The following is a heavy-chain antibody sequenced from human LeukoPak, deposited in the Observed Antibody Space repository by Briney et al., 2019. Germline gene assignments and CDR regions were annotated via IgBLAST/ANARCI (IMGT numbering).Heavy chain of an antibody. CDR3: ARAAMAGTSPPDY. J-gene: IGHJ4*02. V-gene: IGHV1-69*01. D-gene: IGHD6-19*01. CDR1: GGPFSSYA. Sequence: SVEVFCKASGGPFSSYAIRWVRQAPGQGLELLGGIIPIFGTANYAQKFQGRVTITADESTSTAYMELSSLRSEDTAVYYCARAAMAGTSPPDYWGQGTLVTVSS. CDR2: IIPIFGTA.